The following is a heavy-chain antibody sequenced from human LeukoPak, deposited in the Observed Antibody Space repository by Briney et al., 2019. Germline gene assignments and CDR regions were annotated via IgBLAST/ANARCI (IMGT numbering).Heavy chain of an antibody. V-gene: IGHV4-34*01. J-gene: IGHJ5*02. D-gene: IGHD2-21*02. Sequence: SETLSLTCTVSGGSISTYYWSWIRQPPGKGLEWIGEINHSGSTNYNPSLKSRVTISVDTSKNQFSLKLSSVTAADTAVYYCARGGVVVVTAPRRFDPWGQGTLVTVSS. CDR3: ARGGVVVVTAPRRFDP. CDR2: INHSGST. CDR1: GGSISTYY.